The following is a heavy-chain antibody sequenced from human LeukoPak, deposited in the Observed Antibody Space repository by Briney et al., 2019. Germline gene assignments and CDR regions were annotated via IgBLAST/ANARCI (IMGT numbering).Heavy chain of an antibody. V-gene: IGHV1-18*01. CDR3: VRGIYYDSGRNCFDP. J-gene: IGHJ5*02. D-gene: IGHD3-22*01. CDR2: ISVDSGDT. Sequence: GASVKVSCKASGYTYTRYGISWVRQAPGQGLEWMGWISVDSGDTDNSQKFQGRVTITTDTSTSTTYMELRSLRSDDTAVYYCVRGIYYDSGRNCFDPWGQGTLVTVSS. CDR1: GYTYTRYG.